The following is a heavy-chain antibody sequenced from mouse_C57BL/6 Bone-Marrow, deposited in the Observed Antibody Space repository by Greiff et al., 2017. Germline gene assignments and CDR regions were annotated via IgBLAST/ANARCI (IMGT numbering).Heavy chain of an antibody. Sequence: QVQLQQSGPELVKPGASVKISCKASGYAFSSSWMNWVKQRPGKGLEWIGRIYPGDGDTNYNGKFKGKATLTADKSSSTAYMQLSSLTSEDSAVYFCARKRTSRYYYEDYWGQGTTLTVSS. J-gene: IGHJ2*01. CDR1: GYAFSSSW. CDR2: IYPGDGDT. CDR3: ARKRTSRYYYEDY. V-gene: IGHV1-82*01. D-gene: IGHD1-1*01.